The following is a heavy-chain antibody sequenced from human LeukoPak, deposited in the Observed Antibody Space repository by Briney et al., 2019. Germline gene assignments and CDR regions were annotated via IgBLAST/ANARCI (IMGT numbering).Heavy chain of an antibody. CDR1: GYTLTSYW. D-gene: IGHD3-16*01. V-gene: IGHV5-51*01. J-gene: IGHJ4*02. CDR2: IYPGDSDT. CDR3: ARHMATSDWGLDY. Sequence: ASVKISCKASGYTLTSYWIAWVRQMPGKGPECIGMIYPGDSDTRYTPSFHGHVTISADQSVSTAYLQWSSLKVSDSATYYCARHMATSDWGLDYWGQGTLVTVSS.